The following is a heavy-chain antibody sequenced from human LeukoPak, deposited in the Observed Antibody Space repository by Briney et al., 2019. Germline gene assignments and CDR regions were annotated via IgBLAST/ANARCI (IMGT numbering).Heavy chain of an antibody. J-gene: IGHJ6*03. V-gene: IGHV4-39*07. CDR2: IYHSGST. Sequence: SETLSLTCTVSGGSIRSPGYYWGWTRQPPGKGLEWIGYIYHSGSTYYNPSLKSRVTISVDRSKNQFSLKLSSVTAADTAVYYCARDGTMIGGRAYYMDVWGKGTTVTVSS. CDR3: ARDGTMIGGRAYYMDV. CDR1: GGSIRSPGYY. D-gene: IGHD3-22*01.